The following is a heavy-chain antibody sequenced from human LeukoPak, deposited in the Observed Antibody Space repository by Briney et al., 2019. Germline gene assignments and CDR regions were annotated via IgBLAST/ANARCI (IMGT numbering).Heavy chain of an antibody. CDR3: ARGAARTPLLTYYYYYYYMDV. V-gene: IGHV4-34*01. Sequence: SETLSLTCAVYGGSFSGYYWSWIRQPPGKGLEWIGEINHSGSTNYNPSLKSRVTISVDTSKNQFSLKLSSVTAADTAVYYCARGAARTPLLTYYYYYYYMDVWGKGTTVTVSS. J-gene: IGHJ6*03. CDR1: GGSFSGYY. CDR2: INHSGST. D-gene: IGHD6-6*01.